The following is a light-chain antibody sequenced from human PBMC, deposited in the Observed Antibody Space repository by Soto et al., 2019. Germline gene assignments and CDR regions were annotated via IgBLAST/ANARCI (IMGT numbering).Light chain of an antibody. Sequence: QSVLTPPPSVSGAPGQRVTISCTGSSSNLGAGYDVHWYQLLPGTAPKLLIYGNRNRPSGVPDRFSGSKSGTSASLAITGLQAEDEADYYCQSYDNSLGVCYVFGTGTKVTVL. CDR3: QSYDNSLGVCYV. J-gene: IGLJ1*01. V-gene: IGLV1-40*01. CDR1: SSNLGAGYD. CDR2: GNR.